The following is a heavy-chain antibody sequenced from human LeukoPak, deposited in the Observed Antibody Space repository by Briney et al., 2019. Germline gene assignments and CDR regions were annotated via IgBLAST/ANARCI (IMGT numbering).Heavy chain of an antibody. D-gene: IGHD3-3*01. J-gene: IGHJ4*02. CDR1: DYTFISYG. V-gene: IGHV1-18*01. CDR2: ISASNGNT. Sequence: GASVKVSCKASDYTFISYGVSWVRQAPGQGLEWMGWISASNGNTNYAQKFQDRVTMTTDTSTSTAYMELRSLRSDDTAMYYCTRDSAYYDFWNGYYKEGDYWGQGTVVTVSS. CDR3: TRDSAYYDFWNGYYKEGDY.